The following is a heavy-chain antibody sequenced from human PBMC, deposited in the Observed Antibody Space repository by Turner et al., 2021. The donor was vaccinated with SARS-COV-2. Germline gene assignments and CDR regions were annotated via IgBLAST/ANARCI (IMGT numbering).Heavy chain of an antibody. J-gene: IGHJ6*02. CDR3: ARDLEGAMVTYYYGMDV. CDR1: GHNVAVNY. D-gene: IGHD5-18*01. CDR2: IYSDGST. Sequence: EVQLVKSGGGLNQPGGSLRLSCAAFGHNVAVNYMAWVRRAPGKGLECAAVIYSDGSTFYADSVKGRFTISRDNSKNTLYLQMNSLRAEDTAVYYCARDLEGAMVTYYYGMDVWGQGTTVTVSS. V-gene: IGHV3-53*01.